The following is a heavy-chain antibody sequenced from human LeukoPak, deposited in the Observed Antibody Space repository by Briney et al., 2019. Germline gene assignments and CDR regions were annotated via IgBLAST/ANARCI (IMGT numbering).Heavy chain of an antibody. J-gene: IGHJ3*02. CDR2: IYPGDSDT. V-gene: IGHV5-51*01. CDR1: GYSFTSYW. D-gene: IGHD3-22*01. Sequence: GESLKISCKGSGYSFTSYWIGWVRQMPGKSLEWMGIIYPGDSDTRYSPSFQGQVTISADKSISTAYLQWSSLKASDTAMYYCATHYYDSSGYYYGAFDIWGQGTMVTVSS. CDR3: ATHYYDSSGYYYGAFDI.